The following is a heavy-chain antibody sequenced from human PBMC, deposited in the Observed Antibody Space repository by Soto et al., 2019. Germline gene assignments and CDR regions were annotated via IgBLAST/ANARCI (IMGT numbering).Heavy chain of an antibody. D-gene: IGHD2-2*01. CDR2: ISYDASKK. J-gene: IGHJ6*02. CDR1: GFTFSSSG. CDR3: AKEGCSSTSCVAFLDV. Sequence: QPGGSLRLSCAASGFTFSSSGMHWVRQAPGKGLEWVAVISYDASKKYYAVSVKGRFTISRDNSKETVDLQMNSLRAEDTAVYYCAKEGCSSTSCVAFLDVWGRGTTVTVSS. V-gene: IGHV3-30*18.